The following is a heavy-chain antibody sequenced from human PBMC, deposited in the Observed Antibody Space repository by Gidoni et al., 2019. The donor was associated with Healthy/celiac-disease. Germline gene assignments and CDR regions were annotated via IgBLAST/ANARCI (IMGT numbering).Heavy chain of an antibody. Sequence: QVQLVQSGAEVRKPGSSVKVSCKASGGTFSSYGVSWVRQPPGQGVEWMGRIIPILGIANYAQKFQGRVTITADKSTSTAYMELSSLRSEDTAMYYCARDSGHLILWYFDLWGRGTLVTVSS. CDR2: IIPILGIA. J-gene: IGHJ2*01. D-gene: IGHD5-12*01. CDR1: GGTFSSYG. V-gene: IGHV1-69*09. CDR3: ARDSGHLILWYFDL.